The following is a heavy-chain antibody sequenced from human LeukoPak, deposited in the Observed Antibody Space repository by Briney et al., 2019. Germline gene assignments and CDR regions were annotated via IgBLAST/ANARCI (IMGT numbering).Heavy chain of an antibody. D-gene: IGHD6-19*01. CDR3: ARDRSSGWYEFADY. CDR1: GYTFTGYY. J-gene: IGHJ4*02. Sequence: ASVKVSCKASGYTFTGYYMHWVRQAPGQGLEWMGWINPNSGGTNYAQKFQGRFTMTRDTSISTAYMELSRLRSDDTAVYYCARDRSSGWYEFADYWGQGTLVTVSS. CDR2: INPNSGGT. V-gene: IGHV1-2*02.